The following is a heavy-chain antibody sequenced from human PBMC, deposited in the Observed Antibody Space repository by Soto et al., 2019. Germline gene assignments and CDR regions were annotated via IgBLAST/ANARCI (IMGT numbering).Heavy chain of an antibody. CDR2: IYYSGST. V-gene: IGHV4-31*03. CDR1: GGSISSGGYY. Sequence: QVQLQESGPGLVKPSQTLSLTCTVSGGSISSGGYYWSWIRQHPGKGLEWIGYIYYSGSTYYNPCLTSRVTISVDTSKNQFSLKLSSVTDADTAVYYCAQGGNSGYDKYYYYGMDVWGQGTTVTVSS. D-gene: IGHD5-12*01. J-gene: IGHJ6*02. CDR3: AQGGNSGYDKYYYYGMDV.